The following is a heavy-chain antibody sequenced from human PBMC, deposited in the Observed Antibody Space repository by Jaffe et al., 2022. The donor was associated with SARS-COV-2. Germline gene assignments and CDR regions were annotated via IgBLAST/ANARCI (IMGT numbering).Heavy chain of an antibody. CDR2: TRNKANSYTT. Sequence: EVQLVESGGGLVQPGGSLRLSCAASGFTFSDHYMDWVRQAPGKGLEWVGRTRNKANSYTTEYAASVKGRFTISRDDSKNSLYLQMNSLKTEDTAVYYCARESYYYDSSGYLDGNWFDPWGQGTLVTVSS. J-gene: IGHJ5*02. CDR1: GFTFSDHY. V-gene: IGHV3-72*01. D-gene: IGHD3-22*01. CDR3: ARESYYYDSSGYLDGNWFDP.